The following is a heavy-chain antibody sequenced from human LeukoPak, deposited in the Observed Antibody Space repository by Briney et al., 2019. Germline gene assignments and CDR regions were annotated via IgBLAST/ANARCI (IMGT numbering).Heavy chain of an antibody. CDR3: AKCSSCVVQGAFDI. CDR1: GFTFSSYA. D-gene: IGHD2-2*01. V-gene: IGHV3-23*01. CDR2: ISGSGGST. Sequence: PGGSLRLSCAASGFTFSSYAMSWVPQAPGKGVEWGSAISGSGGSTYYADSVKGRFTISRDNSKNTLYLQMNSLRAEDTAVYYCAKCSSCVVQGAFDIWGQGTMVSVSS. J-gene: IGHJ3*02.